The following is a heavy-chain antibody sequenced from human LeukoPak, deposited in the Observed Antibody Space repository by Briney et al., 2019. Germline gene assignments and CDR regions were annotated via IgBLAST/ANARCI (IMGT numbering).Heavy chain of an antibody. Sequence: SETLSLTCTVSGGSISSYYWSWIRQPPGKGLEWIGYIYYSGSTNYNPSLKSRVTISVDTSKNQFSLKLSSVTAADTAVYYCAGSGVRGVIPDYWGQGTLVTVSA. CDR1: GGSISSYY. V-gene: IGHV4-59*01. CDR3: AGSGVRGVIPDY. CDR2: IYYSGST. J-gene: IGHJ4*02. D-gene: IGHD3-10*01.